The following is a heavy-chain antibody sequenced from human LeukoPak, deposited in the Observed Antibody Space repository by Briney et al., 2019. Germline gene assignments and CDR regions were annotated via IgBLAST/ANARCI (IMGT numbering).Heavy chain of an antibody. CDR3: ARGPSELRWLKFYGFDI. CDR1: GGSFSGYY. CDR2: INHSGST. V-gene: IGHV4-34*01. J-gene: IGHJ3*02. D-gene: IGHD5-24*01. Sequence: SETLSLTCAVYGGSFSGYYWSWIRQPPGKGLEWIGEINHSGSTNYNPSLKSRVTISVDTSKNQFSLKLSSVTAADTAVYYCARGPSELRWLKFYGFDIRGQRKMVTVSS.